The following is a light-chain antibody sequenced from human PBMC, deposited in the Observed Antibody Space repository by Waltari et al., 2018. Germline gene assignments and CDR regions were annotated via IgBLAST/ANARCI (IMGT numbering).Light chain of an antibody. Sequence: DIQMTQSPSSLSASVGDRVTITCRASQSISTYVNWYQQKPGKAPKLLIYSTFSLQSGVPSRFSGSGSGTDFTLTISSLQPEDFATYYCQQSYSSPLTFGGGTKVEFK. CDR1: QSISTY. CDR2: STF. J-gene: IGKJ4*01. CDR3: QQSYSSPLT. V-gene: IGKV1-39*01.